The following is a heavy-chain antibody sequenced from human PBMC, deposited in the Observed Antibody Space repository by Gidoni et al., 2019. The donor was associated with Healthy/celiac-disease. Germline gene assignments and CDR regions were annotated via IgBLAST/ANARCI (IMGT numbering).Heavy chain of an antibody. D-gene: IGHD2-15*01. CDR3: ARDQVDRDCRRGGSCYSTSERYFDL. CDR1: GGSISSYY. Sequence: QVQLQASGPGLVKPSETLSLTCTVSGGSISSYYWSWIRQPPGKGLEWIGYIYYSGSTNYNPSLKSRVTISVDTSKNQFSLKLSSVTAADTAVYYCARDQVDRDCRRGGSCYSTSERYFDLWGRGTLVTVSS. J-gene: IGHJ2*01. V-gene: IGHV4-59*01. CDR2: IYYSGST.